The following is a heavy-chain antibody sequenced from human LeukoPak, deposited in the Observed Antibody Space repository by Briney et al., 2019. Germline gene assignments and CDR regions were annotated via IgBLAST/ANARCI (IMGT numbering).Heavy chain of an antibody. D-gene: IGHD6-13*01. CDR1: GFTFSSYS. CDR3: ARDLLTYSSSWDY. J-gene: IGHJ4*02. Sequence: GGSLRLSCAASGFTFSSYSMNWVRQAPGKGLEWVSSISSSSSYIYYADSVKGRFTISSDNAKNSLYLQMNSLRAEDTAVYYCARDLLTYSSSWDYWGQGTLVTVSS. V-gene: IGHV3-21*01. CDR2: ISSSSSYI.